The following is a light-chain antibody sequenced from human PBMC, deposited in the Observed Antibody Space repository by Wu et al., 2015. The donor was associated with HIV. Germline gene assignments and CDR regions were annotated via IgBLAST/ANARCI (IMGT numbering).Light chain of an antibody. J-gene: IGKJ1*01. CDR3: QQYGRSLRT. V-gene: IGKV3-11*01. CDR2: NAS. CDR1: QSVGTS. Sequence: EIVLTQSPATLSLSPGERATLSCRASQSVGTSLAWYQHRPGQSPRLLIYNASKRATGIPPRFSGSGSGTDFTLTINRLEPEDFAVYYCQQYGRSLRTFGQGTKVEVK.